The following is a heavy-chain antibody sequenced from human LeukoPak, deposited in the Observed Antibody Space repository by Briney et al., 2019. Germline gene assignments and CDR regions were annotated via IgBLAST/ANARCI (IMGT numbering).Heavy chain of an antibody. CDR2: IYYSGSA. V-gene: IGHV4-59*08. D-gene: IGHD6-19*01. CDR1: GDSISGYY. CDR3: TRRAGTDSNGAFDI. Sequence: SETLSLTCTVSGDSISGYYWSWIRQPPGRGLEWIGYIYYSGSATYNPSLKSRVTMSVDTSKNQFSLRLSSVTAADTAVYYCTRRAGTDSNGAFDIWGQGTMVTVSS. J-gene: IGHJ3*02.